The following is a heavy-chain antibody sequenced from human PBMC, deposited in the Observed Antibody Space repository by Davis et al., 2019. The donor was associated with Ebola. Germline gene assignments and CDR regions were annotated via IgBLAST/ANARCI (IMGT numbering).Heavy chain of an antibody. CDR1: GSSVRSDISF. CDR3: ARAVTPSTPFNYFYYMDV. J-gene: IGHJ6*03. Sequence: PSETLSLTCNVSGSSVRSDISFWSWIRQPPGKGLEWVGYIYYTGNTKYNPSLKSRVTMSVDTSKNQFSLKLSSVTAADSAVYYCARAVTPSTPFNYFYYMDVWGKGTKVTVSS. V-gene: IGHV4-61*01. CDR2: IYYTGNT. D-gene: IGHD5/OR15-5a*01.